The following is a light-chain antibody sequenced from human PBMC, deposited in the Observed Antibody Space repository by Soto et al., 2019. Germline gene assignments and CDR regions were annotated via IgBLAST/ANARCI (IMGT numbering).Light chain of an antibody. J-gene: IGLJ3*02. CDR2: EDS. Sequence: SYELTQPPSVSVAPGQTARITCGGNNIGRQSVHWYQQKPGQAPVLVVYEDSDRPSGIPERFSGSSSGNTATLTITALQAEDEADYYCQSYDSSLSGSWVFGGGTKLTVL. CDR1: NIGRQS. CDR3: QSYDSSLSGSWV. V-gene: IGLV3-21*02.